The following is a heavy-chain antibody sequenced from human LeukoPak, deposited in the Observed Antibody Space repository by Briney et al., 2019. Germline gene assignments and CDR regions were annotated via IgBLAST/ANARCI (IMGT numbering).Heavy chain of an antibody. J-gene: IGHJ4*02. V-gene: IGHV3-30*03. CDR3: ARGTSFDY. CDR1: GFTFSSHG. Sequence: GRSLRLSCAASGFTFSSHGMHWVRQAPGKGLEWVAVISYDGSDKYYADSVKGRFTISRDNSKNTLYLQMNSLRAEDTAVYYCARGTSFDYWGQGTLVTVSS. CDR2: ISYDGSDK. D-gene: IGHD1-7*01.